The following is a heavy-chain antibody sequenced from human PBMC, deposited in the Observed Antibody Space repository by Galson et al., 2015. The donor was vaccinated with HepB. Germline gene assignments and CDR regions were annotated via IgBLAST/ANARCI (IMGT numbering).Heavy chain of an antibody. D-gene: IGHD3-10*01. Sequence: QSGAEVKKPGESLKISCKGSGYSFTSYWIGWVRQMPGKGLEWMGIIYPGDSDTRYSPSFQGQVTISADKSISTAYLQWSSLKASDTAMYYCARRLLWFGESDQSDAFDIWGQGTMVTVSS. CDR2: IYPGDSDT. CDR1: GYSFTSYW. V-gene: IGHV5-51*01. J-gene: IGHJ3*02. CDR3: ARRLLWFGESDQSDAFDI.